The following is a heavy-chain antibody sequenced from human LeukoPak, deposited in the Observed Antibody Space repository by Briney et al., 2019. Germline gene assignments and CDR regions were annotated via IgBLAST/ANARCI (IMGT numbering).Heavy chain of an antibody. CDR3: AAVVPAVMGYFDY. D-gene: IGHD2-2*01. CDR2: IIPIFGTA. J-gene: IGHJ4*02. Sequence: ASVKVSCKASGGTFSSYALSWVRQASGQGLEWMGGIIPIFGTANYAQKFQGRVTITADESTSTAYMELSSLRSEDTAVYYCAAVVPAVMGYFDYWGQGTLVTVSS. V-gene: IGHV1-69*01. CDR1: GGTFSSYA.